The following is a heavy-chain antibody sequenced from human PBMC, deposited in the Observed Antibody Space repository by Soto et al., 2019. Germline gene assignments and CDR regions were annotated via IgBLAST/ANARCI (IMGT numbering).Heavy chain of an antibody. CDR1: GGSISSGGYC. V-gene: IGHV4-31*03. CDR2: ISNSGST. Sequence: PSETLSLTCTVSGGSISSGGYCWSWIRQHPGKGLEWIGCISNSGSTYYNSSLKSRVTISVDTSENQFSLKLTSVTGADTAVYYCARGVLLWGQGTLVTVSS. J-gene: IGHJ4*02. CDR3: ARGVLL.